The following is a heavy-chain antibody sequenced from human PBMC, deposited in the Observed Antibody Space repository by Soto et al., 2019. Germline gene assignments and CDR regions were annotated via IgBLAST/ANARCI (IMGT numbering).Heavy chain of an antibody. J-gene: IGHJ6*02. V-gene: IGHV1-18*01. D-gene: IGHD1-26*01. CDR3: ARSRPGALRYYYYGMDV. CDR2: ISAYNGNT. Sequence: ASVKLSCKASGYTFTSYGISWVRQAPGQGLEWMGWISAYNGNTNYAQKLQGRVTMTTDTSTSTAYMELRSLRSDDTAVYYCARSRPGALRYYYYGMDVWGQGTTVT. CDR1: GYTFTSYG.